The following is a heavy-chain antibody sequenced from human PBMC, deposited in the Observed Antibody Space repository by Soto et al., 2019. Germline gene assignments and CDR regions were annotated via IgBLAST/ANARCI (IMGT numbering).Heavy chain of an antibody. D-gene: IGHD5-12*01. V-gene: IGHV4-30-2*01. CDR2: IYHSGST. CDR3: ARAGYSGYDLTFDY. J-gene: IGHJ4*02. CDR1: GGAISSGGYS. Sequence: SETLSLTCAVSGGAISSGGYSWSWIRQPPGKGLEWIGYIYHSGSTYYNPSLKSRIAISIDRSKNQFSLKLRSVTAADTAVYYCARAGYSGYDLTFDYWGQGTLVTVSS.